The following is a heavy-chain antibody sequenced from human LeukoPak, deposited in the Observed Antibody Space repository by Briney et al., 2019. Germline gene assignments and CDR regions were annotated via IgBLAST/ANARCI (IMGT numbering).Heavy chain of an antibody. V-gene: IGHV3-30*03. CDR1: GFTFSSYG. D-gene: IGHD3-22*01. CDR3: ARGRGVVISAFDI. CDR2: ISYDGGNK. J-gene: IGHJ3*02. Sequence: PGRSLRLSCAASGFTFSSYGMHWVRQAPGKGLEWVAVISYDGGNKYYADSVKGRFTISRDNSKNTLYLQMNSLRAEDTAVYYCARGRGVVISAFDIWGQGTMVTVSS.